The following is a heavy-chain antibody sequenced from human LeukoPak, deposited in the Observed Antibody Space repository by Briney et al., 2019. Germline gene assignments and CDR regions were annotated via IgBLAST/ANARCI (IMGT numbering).Heavy chain of an antibody. J-gene: IGHJ3*02. CDR1: GGSISSYY. CDR2: IYYSGST. Sequence: SETLSLTCTVSGGSISSYYWSWIRQPPGKGLEWIGYIYYSGSTNYNPSLKSRVTISVKTSKNQFSLKLRSVTAADTAVYYCARDGYGYGAFDIWGQGTMVTVSS. CDR3: ARDGYGYGAFDI. D-gene: IGHD5-18*01. V-gene: IGHV4-59*01.